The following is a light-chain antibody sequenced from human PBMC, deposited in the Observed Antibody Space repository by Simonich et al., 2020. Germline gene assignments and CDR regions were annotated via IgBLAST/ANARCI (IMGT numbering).Light chain of an antibody. CDR3: QQFNRYPRT. J-gene: IGKJ3*01. Sequence: AIQLTQSPSSLSASVGDRVPITCRASQGISSALAWYQQKPGKAPKLLIYDASSLESGVPARFSGSGSGTDFTLTIRSLKPEDFATYYWQQFNRYPRTFGPGTKVDIK. CDR2: DAS. V-gene: IGKV1-13*02. CDR1: QGISSA.